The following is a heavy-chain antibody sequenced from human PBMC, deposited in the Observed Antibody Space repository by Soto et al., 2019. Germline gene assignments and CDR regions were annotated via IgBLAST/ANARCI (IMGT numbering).Heavy chain of an antibody. V-gene: IGHV3-64D*06. CDR3: VRKSKYSDWSDY. J-gene: IGHJ4*02. CDR2: ISSNGGST. D-gene: IGHD3-9*01. CDR1: GFIFSSYA. Sequence: GGSLRLSCSASGFIFSSYAMHWVRQAPGKGLEYVSAISSNGGSTYYADSVKGRFTISRDNSKNTLYLQMNSLRTEDTAVYYCVRKSKYSDWSDYWGQGTLVTVSS.